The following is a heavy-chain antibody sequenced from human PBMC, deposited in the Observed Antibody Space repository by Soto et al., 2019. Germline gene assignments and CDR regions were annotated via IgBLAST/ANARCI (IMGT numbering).Heavy chain of an antibody. Sequence: GGSLRLSCTAPGFTLSYYWMYWVRQAPGKGLVWVSRINSDGSTTNYADSVKGRFTISRDNAKNTLYLEMNSLRAEDTAVYYCANFYSGSYSTYWGQGTLVTVSS. D-gene: IGHD1-26*01. CDR1: GFTLSYYW. CDR3: ANFYSGSYSTY. V-gene: IGHV3-74*01. CDR2: INSDGSTT. J-gene: IGHJ4*02.